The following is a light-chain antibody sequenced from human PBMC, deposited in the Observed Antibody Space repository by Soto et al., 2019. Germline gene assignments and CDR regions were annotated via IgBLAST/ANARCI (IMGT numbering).Light chain of an antibody. Sequence: QSVLTQPPSVSGAPGQRVTISCTGSSSNIGAGYDVHWYQQLPGTAPKLLIYGNSNRPSGVPDRFSGSKSGTSASLAITGLHAYAEADYYCQSYDSRLTLGVFGTGTKLTVL. J-gene: IGLJ1*01. V-gene: IGLV1-40*01. CDR3: QSYDSRLTLGV. CDR2: GNS. CDR1: SSNIGAGYD.